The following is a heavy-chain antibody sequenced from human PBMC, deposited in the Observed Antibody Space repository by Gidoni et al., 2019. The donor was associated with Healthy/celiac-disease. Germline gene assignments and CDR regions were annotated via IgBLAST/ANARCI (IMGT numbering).Heavy chain of an antibody. V-gene: IGHV1-46*01. D-gene: IGHD2-2*01. J-gene: IGHJ6*02. CDR3: ARDLEIGIVVVPAAKDYYYYGMDV. CDR2: INPSGGST. CDR1: GYTFTSYY. Sequence: QVQLVQSGAEVKKPGASVKVCCKASGYTFTSYYLHWVRQTPGQGIEWLGIINPSGGSTSYEQKFQGRVTMTRDTSTSTVYMELSSLRSEDTAVYYCARDLEIGIVVVPAAKDYYYYGMDVWGQGTTVTVSS.